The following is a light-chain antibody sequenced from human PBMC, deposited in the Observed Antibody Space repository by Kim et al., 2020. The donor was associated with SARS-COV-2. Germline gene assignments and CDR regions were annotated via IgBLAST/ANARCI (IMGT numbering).Light chain of an antibody. CDR1: QDINKY. Sequence: ASVGDRVTITCRASQDINKYVVWLQQKPGKAPKSLIYGASNLYSGVPSKFSGGGSGTDFTLTISSLQPEDFAVYYCQQYDSYPLTFGGGTKVDIK. V-gene: IGKV1-16*02. CDR3: QQYDSYPLT. CDR2: GAS. J-gene: IGKJ4*01.